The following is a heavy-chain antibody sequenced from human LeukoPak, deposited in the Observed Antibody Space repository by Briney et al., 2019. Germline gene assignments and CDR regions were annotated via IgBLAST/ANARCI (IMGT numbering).Heavy chain of an antibody. D-gene: IGHD2-15*01. V-gene: IGHV3-21*01. J-gene: IGHJ4*02. CDR2: ISSSSSYI. CDR1: GFTFNNYS. Sequence: PGGSLRLSCAASGFTFNNYSMNWVRQAPGKGLEWVSSISSSSSYIYYADSVKGRFTISRDNAKNSLYLQMNSLRAEDTAVYYCARGYCSGGSRRKLDYWGQGTLVTVSS. CDR3: ARGYCSGGSRRKLDY.